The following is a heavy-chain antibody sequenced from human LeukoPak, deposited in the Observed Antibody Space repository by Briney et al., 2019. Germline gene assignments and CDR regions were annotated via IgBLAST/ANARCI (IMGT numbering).Heavy chain of an antibody. CDR2: INPIFGTA. J-gene: IGHJ4*02. CDR3: ARAESPSTYCSSTSCYYFDY. CDR1: GGTFSSYG. D-gene: IGHD2-2*01. Sequence: SVKVSCKASGGTFSSYGISWVRQAPGQGLEWMGGINPIFGTANYAQKFQGRVTITADESTSTAYMELSSLRSEDTAVYYCARAESPSTYCSSTSCYYFDYWGQGTLVTASS. V-gene: IGHV1-69*13.